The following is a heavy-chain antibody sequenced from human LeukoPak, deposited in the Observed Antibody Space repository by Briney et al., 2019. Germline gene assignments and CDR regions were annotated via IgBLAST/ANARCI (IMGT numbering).Heavy chain of an antibody. Sequence: GGSLRLSCAASGFTFSSYSMNWVRQAPGKGLEWVSYISSSSSTIYYADSVKGRFTISSDNSKNTLYLQMNSLRVEDTAVYYCARVGEGAAKDWGQGTLVTVSS. D-gene: IGHD1-26*01. CDR3: ARVGEGAAKD. J-gene: IGHJ4*02. CDR2: ISSSSSTI. CDR1: GFTFSSYS. V-gene: IGHV3-48*01.